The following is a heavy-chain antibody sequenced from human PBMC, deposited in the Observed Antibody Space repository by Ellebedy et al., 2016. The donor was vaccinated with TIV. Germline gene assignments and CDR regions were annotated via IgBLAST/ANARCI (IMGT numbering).Heavy chain of an antibody. D-gene: IGHD1-26*01. CDR3: ARDKLVGATKADY. CDR2: INQGGSEK. V-gene: IGHV3-7*03. CDR1: GFSFSSYW. J-gene: IGHJ4*02. Sequence: GESLKISCAASGFSFSSYWMSWVRQAPGEGLEWVANINQGGSEKYYVDSVKGRFIISRDNAKNSLYLQMDSLRDEDTAIYYCARDKLVGATKADYWGQGTLVTVSS.